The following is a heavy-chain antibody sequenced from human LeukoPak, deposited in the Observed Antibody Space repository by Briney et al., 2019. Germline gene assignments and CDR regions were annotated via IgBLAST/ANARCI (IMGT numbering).Heavy chain of an antibody. D-gene: IGHD6-13*01. V-gene: IGHV3-48*01. Sequence: GGSLRLSCAASGFTFSSYSMNWVRQAPGKGLEWVSYISSSSSTIYYADSVKGRFTISRDNAKNSLYLQMNSLRAEDTAVYYCARRVRIAAAGRGAFDIWGQGTMVTVSS. J-gene: IGHJ3*02. CDR2: ISSSSSTI. CDR3: ARRVRIAAAGRGAFDI. CDR1: GFTFSSYS.